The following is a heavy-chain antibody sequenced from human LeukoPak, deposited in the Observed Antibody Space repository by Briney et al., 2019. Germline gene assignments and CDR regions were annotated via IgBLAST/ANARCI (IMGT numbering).Heavy chain of an antibody. CDR3: ARGNWDSSGWYYDY. D-gene: IGHD6-19*01. J-gene: IGHJ4*02. CDR1: GGTFSSYA. CDR2: IISIFGTA. V-gene: IGHV1-69*05. Sequence: ASVKVSCKASGGTFSSYAISWVRQAPGQGLEWTGRIISIFGTANYAQKFQGRVTITTDESTNTACMELSSLRSEDTAVYYCARGNWDSSGWYYDYWGQGTLVTVSS.